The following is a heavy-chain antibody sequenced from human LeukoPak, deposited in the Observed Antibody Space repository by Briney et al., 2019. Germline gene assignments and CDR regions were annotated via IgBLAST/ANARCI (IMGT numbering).Heavy chain of an antibody. V-gene: IGHV1-46*01. J-gene: IGHJ5*02. CDR1: GYTFTGYY. Sequence: GASVKVSCKASGYTFTGYYMHWVRQAPGKGLEWMGIINPTGVSTTYAQKFQGRVAMTRDTSTNTVYMELSSLTSEDTAVYYCASGGTGYNWFDPWGQGTLVTVSS. D-gene: IGHD3-16*01. CDR3: ASGGTGYNWFDP. CDR2: INPTGVST.